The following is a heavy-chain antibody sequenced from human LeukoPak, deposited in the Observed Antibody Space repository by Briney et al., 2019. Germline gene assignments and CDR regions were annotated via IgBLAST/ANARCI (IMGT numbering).Heavy chain of an antibody. D-gene: IGHD2-21*02. CDR2: IYYSGST. J-gene: IGHJ2*01. CDR1: GGSISSSSYY. V-gene: IGHV4-39*01. Sequence: SETLSLTCTLSGGSISSSSYYWGWIRQPPGKGLERIGSIYYSGSTYYNPSLKSRVTISVDTSKHQFSLKLSSVTAADAAVYYCASPRYCGGDCYYFDLRERGTLVTVSS. CDR3: ASPRYCGGDCYYFDL.